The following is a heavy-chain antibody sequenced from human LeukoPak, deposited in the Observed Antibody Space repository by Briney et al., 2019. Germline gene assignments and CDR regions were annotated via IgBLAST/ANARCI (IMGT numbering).Heavy chain of an antibody. CDR2: ISSSGSTI. Sequence: GGSLRLSCAASGFTFSDYYMSWIRQAPGKGLEWVSYISSSGSTIYYADSVKGRFTISRDNGKNSLDLQMNSLRADDTAVYYCAGAYCGGDCYSGRTFDIWGQGTMVTVSS. CDR1: GFTFSDYY. CDR3: AGAYCGGDCYSGRTFDI. D-gene: IGHD2-21*02. J-gene: IGHJ3*02. V-gene: IGHV3-11*04.